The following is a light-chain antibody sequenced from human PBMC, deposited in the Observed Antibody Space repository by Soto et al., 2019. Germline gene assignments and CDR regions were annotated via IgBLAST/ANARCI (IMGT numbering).Light chain of an antibody. CDR2: DVS. V-gene: IGLV2-14*03. CDR3: SSFRTSSTYV. Sequence: QSVLTQPASVSGSPGQSITISCTGTSSDVGGYNYVSWYQQHPGKAPQVMIYDVSNRPSGVSNRFSGSKSGNTASLTISGLQAEDEADYYCSSFRTSSTYVFGTGTKVTVL. J-gene: IGLJ1*01. CDR1: SSDVGGYNY.